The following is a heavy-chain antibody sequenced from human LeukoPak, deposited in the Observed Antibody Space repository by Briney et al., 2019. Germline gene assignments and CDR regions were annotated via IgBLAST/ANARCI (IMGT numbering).Heavy chain of an antibody. CDR1: GGTFSSYA. Sequence: ASVKVSCKASGGTFSSYAISWVRQAPGQGLEWMGWINPNGGATNYAQKFQGRVTMTTDTSISTAYMELSRLRSDDTAVYYCARHDYGGDNFDYWGQGTLVTVSS. D-gene: IGHD4-23*01. CDR3: ARHDYGGDNFDY. CDR2: INPNGGAT. V-gene: IGHV1-2*02. J-gene: IGHJ4*02.